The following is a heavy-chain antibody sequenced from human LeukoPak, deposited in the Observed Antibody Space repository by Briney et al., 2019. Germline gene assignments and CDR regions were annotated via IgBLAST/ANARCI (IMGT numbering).Heavy chain of an antibody. D-gene: IGHD2-2*01. CDR3: ARAHIVVVPAAMGPYYFDY. V-gene: IGHV1-69*05. J-gene: IGHJ4*02. Sequence: SVKVSCKASGGTFSSYAISWVRQAPGQGLEWMGGIIPIFGTANYARKFQGRVTITTDESTSTAYMELSSLRSEDTAVYYCARAHIVVVPAAMGPYYFDYWGQGTLVTVSS. CDR2: IIPIFGTA. CDR1: GGTFSSYA.